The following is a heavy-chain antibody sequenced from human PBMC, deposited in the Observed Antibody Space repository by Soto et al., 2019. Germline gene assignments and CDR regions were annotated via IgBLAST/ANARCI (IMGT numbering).Heavy chain of an antibody. CDR2: IKQDGSEK. CDR1: GFTFSSYW. CDR3: AKSEIAVAGTSSFDY. V-gene: IGHV3-7*05. J-gene: IGHJ4*02. Sequence: GGSLRLSCAASGFTFSSYWMSWVRQTPGKGLEWVANIKQDGSEKYYVDSVKGRFTISRDNSKNTLYLQMNSLRAEDTAVYYCAKSEIAVAGTSSFDYWGQGTLVTVSS. D-gene: IGHD6-19*01.